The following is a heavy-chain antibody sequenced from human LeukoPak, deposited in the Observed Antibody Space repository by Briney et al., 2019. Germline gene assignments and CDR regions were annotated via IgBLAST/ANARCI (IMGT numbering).Heavy chain of an antibody. V-gene: IGHV1-2*02. CDR2: INTNSGGT. CDR3: AREEYVLRFLEWLSHFDY. D-gene: IGHD3-3*01. CDR1: GYTFTGYY. J-gene: IGHJ4*02. Sequence: ASVKVSCKASGYTFTGYYMHWGRHAPGQGLEWMGWINTNSGGTNYAQKFQGRVTMTRDTSISTAYMELSRLRSDDTAVYYCAREEYVLRFLEWLSHFDYWGQGTLVTVSS.